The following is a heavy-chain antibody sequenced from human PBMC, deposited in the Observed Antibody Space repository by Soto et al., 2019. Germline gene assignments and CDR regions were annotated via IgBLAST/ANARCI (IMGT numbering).Heavy chain of an antibody. V-gene: IGHV3-30*18. CDR3: AKTGYYYDSSGYYNY. CDR1: GFTFSSYG. CDR2: ISYDGSNK. Sequence: GGSLRLSCAASGFTFSSYGMHWVRQAPGKGLEWVAVISYDGSNKYYADSVKGRFTISRDNSKNTLYLQMNSLRAEDTAVYYCAKTGYYYDSSGYYNYRGQGTLVTVSS. J-gene: IGHJ4*02. D-gene: IGHD3-22*01.